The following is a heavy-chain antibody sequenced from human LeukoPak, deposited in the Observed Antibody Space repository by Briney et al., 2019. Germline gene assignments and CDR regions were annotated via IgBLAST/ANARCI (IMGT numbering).Heavy chain of an antibody. D-gene: IGHD2-15*01. V-gene: IGHV4-59*01. CDR1: GSSISSYY. Sequence: PSETLSLTCTVSGSSISSYYWSWIRQPPGKGLEWIGYIYYSGSTNYNPSLKSRVTISVDTSKNQFSLKLSSVTAADTAVYYCARDSGMGFDPWAREPWSPSPQ. CDR2: IYYSGST. CDR3: ARDSGMGFDP. J-gene: IGHJ5*02.